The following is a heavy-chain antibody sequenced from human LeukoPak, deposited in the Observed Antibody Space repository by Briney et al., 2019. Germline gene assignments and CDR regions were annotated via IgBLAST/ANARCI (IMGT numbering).Heavy chain of an antibody. D-gene: IGHD3-22*01. J-gene: IGHJ4*02. Sequence: SETLSLTCTVSGGSISSYYWSWIRQPPRKGLEWIGYIYTSGSTNYNPSLKSRVTISVDTSKNQFSLKLSSVTAADTAVYYCARHFKNYDSSPYWDYWGQGTLVTVSS. CDR1: GGSISSYY. V-gene: IGHV4-4*09. CDR3: ARHFKNYDSSPYWDY. CDR2: IYTSGST.